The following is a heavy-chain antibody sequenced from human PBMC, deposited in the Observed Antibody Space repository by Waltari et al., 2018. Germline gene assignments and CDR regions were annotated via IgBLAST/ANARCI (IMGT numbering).Heavy chain of an antibody. Sequence: QLQLQESGPGLVKPSETLSLTCTVSGGPISSSSYYWGGIRQPPGKGLEWIGSIYYSGSTYYNPSLKSRVTISVDTSKNQFSLKLSSVTAADTAVYYCARRGSSWFFDYWGQGTLVTVSS. CDR1: GGPISSSSYY. D-gene: IGHD6-13*01. J-gene: IGHJ4*02. V-gene: IGHV4-39*01. CDR3: ARRGSSWFFDY. CDR2: IYYSGST.